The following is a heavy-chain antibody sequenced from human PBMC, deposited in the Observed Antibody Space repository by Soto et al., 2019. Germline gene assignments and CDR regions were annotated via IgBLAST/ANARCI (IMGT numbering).Heavy chain of an antibody. CDR1: GGSISSRSHY. CDR3: ARACGGDSGDSASLFDR. D-gene: IGHD4-17*01. CDR2: VYYTGRT. J-gene: IGHJ5*02. Sequence: PSETLSLTCTVSGGSISSRSHYWGWIRQSPGKRREWIGSVYYTGRTCYSPSLKSRVTISLDTSKNQFSLKVTSMTAADTAVYFCARACGGDSGDSASLFDRWGQGNLVTVSS. V-gene: IGHV4-39*07.